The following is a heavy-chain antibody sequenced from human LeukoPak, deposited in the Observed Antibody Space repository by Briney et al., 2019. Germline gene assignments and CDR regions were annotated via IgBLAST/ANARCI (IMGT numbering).Heavy chain of an antibody. V-gene: IGHV7-4-1*02. CDR2: INTNTGNP. CDR1: GYTFTSYG. CDR3: AIIAVAGTGDY. D-gene: IGHD6-19*01. Sequence: ASVKVSCKASGYTFTSYGISWVRQAPGQGLEWMGWINTNTGNPTYAQGFTGRFVFSLDTSVSTAYLQISSLKAEDTAVYYCAIIAVAGTGDYWGQGTLVTVSS. J-gene: IGHJ4*02.